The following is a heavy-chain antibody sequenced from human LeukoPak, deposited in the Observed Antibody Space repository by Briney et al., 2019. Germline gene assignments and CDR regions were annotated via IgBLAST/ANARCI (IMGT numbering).Heavy chain of an antibody. CDR3: ARDTDMVRGASYGMDV. CDR2: IYHSGST. CDR1: GYSISSGYY. J-gene: IGHJ6*02. D-gene: IGHD3-10*01. V-gene: IGHV4-38-2*02. Sequence: SETLSLTCTVSGYSISSGYYWGWIRQPPGKGLEWIGSIYHSGSTYYNPSLKSRVTISVDTSKNQFSLKLSSVTAADTAVYYCARDTDMVRGASYGMDVWGQGTTVTVSS.